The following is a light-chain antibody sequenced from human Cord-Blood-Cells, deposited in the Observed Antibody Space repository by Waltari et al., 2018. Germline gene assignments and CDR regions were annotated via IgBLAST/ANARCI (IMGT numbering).Light chain of an antibody. CDR1: QDISNY. Sequence: DIQMTQSPSSLSASVGDRVTSTCQASQDISNYLNWYQQKPGTAPKLLIYDASNLETGVPSRFSGSGSGTDFTFTISSLQPEDIATYYCQQYDNLPITFGQGTRLEIK. CDR3: QQYDNLPIT. CDR2: DAS. V-gene: IGKV1-33*01. J-gene: IGKJ5*01.